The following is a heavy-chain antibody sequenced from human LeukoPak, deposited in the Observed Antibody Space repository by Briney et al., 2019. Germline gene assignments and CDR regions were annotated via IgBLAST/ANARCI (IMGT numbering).Heavy chain of an antibody. D-gene: IGHD3-3*01. CDR1: GFTFSSYE. V-gene: IGHV3-48*03. J-gene: IGHJ4*02. Sequence: GGSLRLSCAASGFTFSSYEMNWVRQAPGKGLEWVSYISSSGSTIYYADSVKGRFTISRDNAKNSLYLQMNSLRAEDTAFYYCVRVGYYEFDYWGQGTLVTVSS. CDR3: VRVGYYEFDY. CDR2: ISSSGSTI.